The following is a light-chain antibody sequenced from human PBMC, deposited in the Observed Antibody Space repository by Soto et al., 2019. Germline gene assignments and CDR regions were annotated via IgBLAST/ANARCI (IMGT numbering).Light chain of an antibody. J-gene: IGLJ2*01. CDR1: SSDVGGYNY. Sequence: QSVLTQPPSASGSPGQSVTISCTGTSSDVGGYNYVSWYQQHPGKAPKLMIYEVSKRPSGVPDRFSASKSGNTASLTVSGLQAEDEGDYSCTSYAGSNNLVVFGGGTKLTVL. CDR2: EVS. V-gene: IGLV2-8*01. CDR3: TSYAGSNNLVV.